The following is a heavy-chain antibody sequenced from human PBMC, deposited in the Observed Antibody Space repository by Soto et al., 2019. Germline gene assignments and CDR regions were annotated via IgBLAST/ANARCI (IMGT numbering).Heavy chain of an antibody. V-gene: IGHV1-3*01. CDR3: ARGGSVVITSEDTLFDY. Sequence: ASVKVSCKASGYTFTSYAMHWVRQAPGQRLEWMGWINAGNGNTKYSQKFQGRVTITRDTSASTAYMELSSLRSEDTAVYYCARGGSVVITSEDTLFDYWGQGTLVTV. CDR2: INAGNGNT. D-gene: IGHD3-22*01. J-gene: IGHJ4*02. CDR1: GYTFTSYA.